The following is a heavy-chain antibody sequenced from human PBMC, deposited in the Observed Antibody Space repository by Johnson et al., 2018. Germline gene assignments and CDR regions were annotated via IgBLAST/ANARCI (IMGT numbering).Heavy chain of an antibody. CDR1: GFTFSSYG. J-gene: IGHJ6*03. CDR2: ISYDGSNK. CDR3: AKDGSITNTNYYYMDV. Sequence: QVQLVQSGGGVVQHGRSLRLSCAASGFTFSSYGMHWVRQAPGKGLEWVAVISYDGSNKYYADSVKGRFTISRDSSKNTLYLQMNSLRAEETAVYYCAKDGSITNTNYYYMDVWGKGTTVTVSS. D-gene: IGHD1-26*01. V-gene: IGHV3-30*18.